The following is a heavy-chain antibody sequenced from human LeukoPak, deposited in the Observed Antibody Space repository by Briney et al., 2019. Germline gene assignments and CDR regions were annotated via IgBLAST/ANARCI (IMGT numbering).Heavy chain of an antibody. D-gene: IGHD3-3*01. CDR2: IYYSGST. J-gene: IGHJ4*02. CDR1: GGSISSYY. Sequence: SETLSLTCTVSGGSISSYYWSWIRQPPGKGLERIGYIYYSGSTNYNPSLKSRVTISVDTSKNQFSLKLSSVTAADTAVYYCAGEIPDYDFWSGYAEYYFDYWGQGTLVTVSS. V-gene: IGHV4-59*01. CDR3: AGEIPDYDFWSGYAEYYFDY.